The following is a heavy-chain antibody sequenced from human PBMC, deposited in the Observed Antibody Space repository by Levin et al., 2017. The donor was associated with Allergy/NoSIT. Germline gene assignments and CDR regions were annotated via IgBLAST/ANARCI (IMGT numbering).Heavy chain of an antibody. D-gene: IGHD3-16*01. CDR2: TPYDGKYK. V-gene: IGHV3-30*04. CDR3: ARDANWGVYFDH. J-gene: IGHJ4*02. CDR1: GFTFSRCA. Sequence: GGSLRLSCSASGFTFSRCAMHWVRQAPGKGLEWVAVTPYDGKYKYYGDSVKGRFTISRDNSKNTLFLQMDSLRVEDTAVYYCARDANWGVYFDHWGRGTLVTVSS.